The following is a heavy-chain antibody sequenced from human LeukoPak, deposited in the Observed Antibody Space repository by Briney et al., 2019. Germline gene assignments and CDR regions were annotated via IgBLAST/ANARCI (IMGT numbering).Heavy chain of an antibody. Sequence: ASVKVSCKASGYTFTGYYMHWVRQAPGQGLEWMGWINPNSGGTNYAQKFQGRVTMTRDTSISTAYMELSRLRSDDTAVYYCARADSSGYYLDDAFDIWGQGTMVTVSS. V-gene: IGHV1-2*02. D-gene: IGHD3-22*01. CDR1: GYTFTGYY. CDR3: ARADSSGYYLDDAFDI. J-gene: IGHJ3*02. CDR2: INPNSGGT.